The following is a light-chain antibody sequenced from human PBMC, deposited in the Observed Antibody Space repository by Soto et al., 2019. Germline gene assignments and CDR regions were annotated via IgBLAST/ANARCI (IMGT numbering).Light chain of an antibody. V-gene: IGKV3-20*01. CDR3: QQYGDSPFT. Sequence: EVVLTQSPGTLSLSPGESATLSCRASQGVYINSLAWYQHKRGRAPRLLIYGASTRATAVPDRFTGSGSGTDFALTISSLEPEDAAVYYCQQYGDSPFTFGPGTNLDIK. CDR1: QGVYINS. J-gene: IGKJ2*01. CDR2: GAS.